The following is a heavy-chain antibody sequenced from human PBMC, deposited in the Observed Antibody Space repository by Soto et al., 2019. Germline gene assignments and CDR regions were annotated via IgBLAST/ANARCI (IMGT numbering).Heavy chain of an antibody. CDR1: EFTFSNYA. Sequence: GGSLRLSCAASEFTFSNYAMSWVRQAPGKGLEWVSAISYGGGTTYYADSVKGRFTISRDNSKNTLYLQMNSLRAEDTAVYFCARDRDTYGHGFFDYWGQGALVTVSS. D-gene: IGHD5-18*01. CDR3: ARDRDTYGHGFFDY. V-gene: IGHV3-23*01. J-gene: IGHJ4*02. CDR2: ISYGGGTT.